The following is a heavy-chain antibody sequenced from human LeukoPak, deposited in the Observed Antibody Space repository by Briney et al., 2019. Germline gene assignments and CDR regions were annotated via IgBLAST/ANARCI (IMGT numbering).Heavy chain of an antibody. CDR2: ISGSGGST. D-gene: IGHD3-10*01. V-gene: IGHV3-23*01. Sequence: GGSLRLSCAASGFTFSSYAMSWVRQAPGKGLEWVSAISGSGGSTYYADSVKGRFTISRDNSKNTLYLQMNSLRAEDTAVYYCAKDLFHGSGSYYNHPGDASDIWGQGTMVTVSS. CDR1: GFTFSSYA. CDR3: AKDLFHGSGSYYNHPGDASDI. J-gene: IGHJ3*02.